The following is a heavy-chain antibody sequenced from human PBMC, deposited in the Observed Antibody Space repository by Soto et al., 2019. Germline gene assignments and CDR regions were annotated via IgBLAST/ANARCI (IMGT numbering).Heavy chain of an antibody. CDR3: ARAPSVPAAIPLDY. D-gene: IGHD2-2*02. CDR1: GYTFTGYY. CDR2: INPNGGGT. J-gene: IGHJ4*02. Sequence: ASVKVSCKASGYTFTGYYMHWVRQAPGQGLEWMGWINPNGGGTNYAQKFQGWVTMTRDTSISTAYMELSRLRSDDTAVYYCARAPSVPAAIPLDYWGQGTLVTVSS. V-gene: IGHV1-2*04.